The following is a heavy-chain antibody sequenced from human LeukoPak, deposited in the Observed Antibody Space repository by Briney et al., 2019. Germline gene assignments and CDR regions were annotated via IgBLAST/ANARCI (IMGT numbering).Heavy chain of an antibody. D-gene: IGHD3-22*01. V-gene: IGHV1-24*01. Sequence: GASVKVSYKVSGYTLTELSMHWVRQAPGKGLEWMGGFDAEDGETIYAQKFQGRVTMTEDTSTDTAYMELSSLTSEDTAVYYCATDGNYYDSSGYYKRWGQGTLVTVSS. CDR2: FDAEDGET. CDR3: ATDGNYYDSSGYYKR. CDR1: GYTLTELS. J-gene: IGHJ4*02.